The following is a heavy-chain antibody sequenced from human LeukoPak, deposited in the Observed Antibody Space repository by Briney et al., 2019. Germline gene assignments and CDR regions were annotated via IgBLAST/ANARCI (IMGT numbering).Heavy chain of an antibody. D-gene: IGHD4-23*01. Sequence: PSETLSLTCTVSGGSISGYYYNWIRQPPGKGLEWIGYIYYSGSTNYNPSLKSRVTISLDTSKNQFSLKLSSVTTADTAVYYCARSVVTLYWYFDLWGRGTLVPVSS. J-gene: IGHJ2*01. CDR1: GGSISGYY. CDR2: IYYSGST. CDR3: ARSVVTLYWYFDL. V-gene: IGHV4-59*01.